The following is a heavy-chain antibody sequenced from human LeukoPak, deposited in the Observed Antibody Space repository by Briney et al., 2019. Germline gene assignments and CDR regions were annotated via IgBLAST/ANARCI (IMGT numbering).Heavy chain of an antibody. D-gene: IGHD1-1*01. J-gene: IGHJ6*02. CDR2: ISSSSSTI. CDR1: GFTFSSYS. Sequence: GGSLRLSCAASGFTFSSYSMNWVRQAPGKGLEGVSYISSSSSTIYYADSVKGRFTISRDNAKNSLYLQMNSLRAEDTAVYYCARIRERHYYYGMDVWGQGTTVTVSS. CDR3: ARIRERHYYYGMDV. V-gene: IGHV3-48*04.